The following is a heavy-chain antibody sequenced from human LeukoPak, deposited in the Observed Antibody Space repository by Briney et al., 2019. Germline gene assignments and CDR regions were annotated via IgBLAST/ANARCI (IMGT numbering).Heavy chain of an antibody. CDR3: ARGDYSNYWIRYYMDV. Sequence: PSETLSLTCTVSGGSIRSGSYYWGWIRQPPGKGLEWIGSIYYSGSTYYNPSLKSRVTISVDTSKNQFSLKLSSVTAADTAVYYCARGDYSNYWIRYYMDVWGKGTTVTVSS. CDR1: GGSIRSGSYY. V-gene: IGHV4-39*07. D-gene: IGHD4-11*01. CDR2: IYYSGST. J-gene: IGHJ6*03.